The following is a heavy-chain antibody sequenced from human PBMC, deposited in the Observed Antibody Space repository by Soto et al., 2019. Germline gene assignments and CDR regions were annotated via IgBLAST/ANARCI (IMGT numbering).Heavy chain of an antibody. CDR3: ARGPEVRGPTYYYYYGMDV. D-gene: IGHD3-10*01. Sequence: QVQLVESGGGVVQPGRSLRLSCAASGFTFSSYAMHWVRQAPGKGLEWVSVISYDGSNKYYADSVKGRFTISRDNSKNTLYLQMNSLRAEDTAVYYCARGPEVRGPTYYYYYGMDVWGQGTTVTVSS. J-gene: IGHJ6*02. CDR2: ISYDGSNK. V-gene: IGHV3-30-3*01. CDR1: GFTFSSYA.